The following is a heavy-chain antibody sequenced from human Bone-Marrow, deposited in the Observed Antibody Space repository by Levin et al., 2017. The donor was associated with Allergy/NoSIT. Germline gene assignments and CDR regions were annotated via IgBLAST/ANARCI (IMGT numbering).Heavy chain of an antibody. J-gene: IGHJ6*02. CDR1: GFTFDNYA. V-gene: IGHV3-9*01. D-gene: IGHD5-12*01. CDR3: AKRPTTAWDYYCYGLGV. CDR2: ISWNSNTL. Sequence: GGSLRLSCAASGFTFDNYAMHWVRQAPGKGLEWVSGISWNSNTLGYADSVKGRFTISRDNAKNSLYLQMNSLKPEDTALYYCAKRPTTAWDYYCYGLGVWGQGTTVTVSS.